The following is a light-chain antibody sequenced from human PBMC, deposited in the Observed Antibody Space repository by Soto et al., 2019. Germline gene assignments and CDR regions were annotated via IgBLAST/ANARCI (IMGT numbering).Light chain of an antibody. CDR3: QQIYSTPLT. CDR2: GAS. V-gene: IGKV1-39*01. Sequence: DIQMTQSPSSLSASVEDRVTITCRASQSISTYLNWYQQRPGKAPNVLIYGASSLLTGVPSRFSGSGSGTDFTLTITSLEPEDFATYYCQQIYSTPLTFAGGTKVEIK. J-gene: IGKJ4*02. CDR1: QSISTY.